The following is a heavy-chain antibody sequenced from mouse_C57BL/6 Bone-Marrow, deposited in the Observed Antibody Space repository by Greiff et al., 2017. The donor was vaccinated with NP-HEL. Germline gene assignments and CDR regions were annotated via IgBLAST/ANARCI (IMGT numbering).Heavy chain of an antibody. CDR2: IGPSGSYT. V-gene: IGHV1-59*01. Sequence: QVQLQQPGAELVRPGTSVKLSCTASGYTFTSYWMHWVKQRPGQGLEWIGLIGPSGSYTNCNQKFKGQATLTVDTSSSTAYLQLSSLTSEDSAVYYCASGSGWGQGTTLTVSS. J-gene: IGHJ2*01. CDR1: GYTFTSYW. CDR3: ASGSG. D-gene: IGHD1-1*01.